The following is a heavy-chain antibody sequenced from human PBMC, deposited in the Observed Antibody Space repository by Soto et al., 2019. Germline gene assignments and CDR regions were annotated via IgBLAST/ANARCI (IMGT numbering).Heavy chain of an antibody. CDR3: ARHQSHSSSYVDP. D-gene: IGHD6-13*01. V-gene: IGHV4-39*01. CDR1: GGSISSSSYY. J-gene: IGHJ5*02. CDR2: IYYSGST. Sequence: QLQLQESGPGLVKPSETLSLTCTVSGGSISSSSYYWGWIRQPPGKGLEWIGSIYYSGSTYYNPPLQSRVTISVDTSKHPFSLKLSSVTAADTAVYYCARHQSHSSSYVDPWGQGTLVTVSS.